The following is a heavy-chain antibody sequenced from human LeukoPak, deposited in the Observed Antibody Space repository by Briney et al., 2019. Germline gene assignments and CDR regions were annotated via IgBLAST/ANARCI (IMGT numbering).Heavy chain of an antibody. CDR1: GFTFSSYS. J-gene: IGHJ6*03. CDR2: ISSSSSSYK. CDR3: ARVGRYWGLDDYYMDV. V-gene: IGHV3-21*01. D-gene: IGHD2-15*01. Sequence: PGGSLRLSCAASGFTFSSYSMNWVRQAPGKGLEWVSSISSSSSSYKYYADSVKGRFTISRDNAKNSLYLQMNSLRAEDTAVYYCARVGRYWGLDDYYMDVWGKGTTVTISS.